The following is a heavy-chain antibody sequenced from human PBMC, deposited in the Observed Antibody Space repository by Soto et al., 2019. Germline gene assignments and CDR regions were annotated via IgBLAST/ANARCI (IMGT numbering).Heavy chain of an antibody. CDR1: GYTFTNYG. CDR3: ARAGYSSGWYHWYFDF. J-gene: IGHJ2*01. Sequence: ASVKVSCKASGYTFTNYGIHWVRQAPGQRLEWMGWINAGNGNTKYSQKLQGRVTINRATSASTAYMELSSLRSEDTAVYYCARAGYSSGWYHWYFDFWGRGTLVTVSS. V-gene: IGHV1-3*01. CDR2: INAGNGNT. D-gene: IGHD6-19*01.